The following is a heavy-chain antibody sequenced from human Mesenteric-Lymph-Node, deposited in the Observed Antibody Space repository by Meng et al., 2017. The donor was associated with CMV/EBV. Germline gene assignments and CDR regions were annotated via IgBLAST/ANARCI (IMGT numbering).Heavy chain of an antibody. CDR1: GGSFSGYY. Sequence: QVQLQQWGAGLLKPSETLSLTCAVSGGSFSGYYWSWIRQPPGKGLEWIGEINHSGSTNYNPSLKSRVTISVDTSKNQFSLKLSSVTAADTAVYYCARGIRWFDPWGQGTLVTVTS. CDR2: INHSGST. V-gene: IGHV4-34*01. J-gene: IGHJ5*02. CDR3: ARGIRWFDP.